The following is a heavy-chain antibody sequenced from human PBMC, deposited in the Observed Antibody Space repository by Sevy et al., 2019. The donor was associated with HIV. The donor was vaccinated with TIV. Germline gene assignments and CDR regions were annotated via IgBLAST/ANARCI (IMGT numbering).Heavy chain of an antibody. Sequence: GGSLRLSCAASGFMFSRYWMSWVRQAPGKGLEWVANIKEDGSEKYYVDSVKGRFTISRDNAKNSLYLQMNSLRAEDTAVYYCARWGERGYSGYEYFDYWGQGTLVTVSS. CDR3: ARWGERGYSGYEYFDY. V-gene: IGHV3-7*01. CDR2: IKEDGSEK. D-gene: IGHD5-12*01. J-gene: IGHJ4*02. CDR1: GFMFSRYW.